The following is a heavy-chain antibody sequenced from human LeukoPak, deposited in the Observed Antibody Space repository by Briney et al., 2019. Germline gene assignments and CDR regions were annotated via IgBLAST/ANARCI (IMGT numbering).Heavy chain of an antibody. J-gene: IGHJ5*02. V-gene: IGHV3-30*02. CDR3: AKFPFEVRGVTWFDP. D-gene: IGHD3-10*01. Sequence: GGSLRLSCAASGFTFSSYGMHWVRQAPGKGLEWVAFIRYDGSNKYYADSVKGRFTISRDNSKNTLYLQMNSLRAEDTAVYYCAKFPFEVRGVTWFDPWGQGTLVTVSS. CDR2: IRYDGSNK. CDR1: GFTFSSYG.